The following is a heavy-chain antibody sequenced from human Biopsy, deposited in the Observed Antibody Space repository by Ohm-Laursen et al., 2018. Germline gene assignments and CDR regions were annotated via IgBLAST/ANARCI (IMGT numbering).Heavy chain of an antibody. J-gene: IGHJ4*01. CDR2: VSYSGTT. D-gene: IGHD3-10*01. V-gene: IGHV4-39*01. CDR3: ARIYFYGLGSSDFSFDV. CDR1: GSSIRTFDYY. Sequence: SETLSLTCSVSGSSIRTFDYYWGWIRQPPGKGLEWIGCVSYSGTTYYNPSLKRRVTISQDESNNQFSLTLTSVTARDTADYYCARIYFYGLGSSDFSFDVWGHGTPVAISS.